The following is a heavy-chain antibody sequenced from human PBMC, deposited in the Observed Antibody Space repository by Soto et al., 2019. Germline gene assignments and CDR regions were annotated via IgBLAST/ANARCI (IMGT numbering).Heavy chain of an antibody. Sequence: GGSLRLSCAASGFTFSSYAMSGVRQAPGKGLEWVSALSGSGGSTNYAASVKGRFTISRDNSKTTLYLQMNSLREEDKAVYYCVKNYYFDYWGQGTLVTVSS. V-gene: IGHV3-23*01. J-gene: IGHJ4*02. CDR2: LSGSGGST. CDR3: VKNYYFDY. CDR1: GFTFSSYA. D-gene: IGHD3-10*01.